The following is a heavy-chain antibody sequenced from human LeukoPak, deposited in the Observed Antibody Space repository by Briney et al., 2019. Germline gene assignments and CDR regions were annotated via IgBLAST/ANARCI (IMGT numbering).Heavy chain of an antibody. CDR1: GFAFSSYS. CDR3: AKFSSGSGSYYRSYFDY. CDR2: ISGSGGNT. V-gene: IGHV3-23*01. J-gene: IGHJ4*02. D-gene: IGHD3-10*01. Sequence: GGSLRLSCAGSGFAFSSYSMTWVRQAPGKGLEWVSVISGSGGNTYYADSVKGRFTISRDNSKSTLFLQMNSLRAEDTAVYYCAKFSSGSGSYYRSYFDYWGQGTLVTVSS.